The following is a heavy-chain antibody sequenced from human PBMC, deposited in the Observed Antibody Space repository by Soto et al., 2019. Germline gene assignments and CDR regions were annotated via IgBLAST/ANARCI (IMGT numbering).Heavy chain of an antibody. J-gene: IGHJ6*02. D-gene: IGHD5-12*01. V-gene: IGHV4-31*03. CDR1: GGSISNGGYY. Sequence: SETLSLTCTVSGGSISNGGYYWSRIRQPPGKGLEWIGCIYYSGSTYYNPSLKSRVTISVDTSKNQFSLKLSSVSAADAAVYYCARVRSTEWLWSYYYYYGMDVWGQGTTVTVSS. CDR2: IYYSGST. CDR3: ARVRSTEWLWSYYYYYGMDV.